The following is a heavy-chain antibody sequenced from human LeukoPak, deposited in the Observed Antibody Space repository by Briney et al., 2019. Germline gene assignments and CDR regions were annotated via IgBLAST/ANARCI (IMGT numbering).Heavy chain of an antibody. Sequence: PGRSLRLSCAASGFTFSSYGMHRVRQAPGKGLEWVAVIWYDGSNKYYADSVKGRFTISRDNSKNTLYLQMNSLRAEDTAVYYCARSYSSGWYYFDYWGQGTLVTVSS. V-gene: IGHV3-33*01. CDR1: GFTFSSYG. J-gene: IGHJ4*02. D-gene: IGHD6-19*01. CDR2: IWYDGSNK. CDR3: ARSYSSGWYYFDY.